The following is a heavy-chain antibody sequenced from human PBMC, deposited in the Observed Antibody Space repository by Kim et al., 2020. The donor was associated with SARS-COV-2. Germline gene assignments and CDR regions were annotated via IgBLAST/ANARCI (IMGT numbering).Heavy chain of an antibody. J-gene: IGHJ6*02. CDR3: ARWMGQQLVPYGMDV. V-gene: IGHV3-21*01. Sequence: DSVKGRFTISRDNAKNSLYLQMHSRRAEDTAVYYCARWMGQQLVPYGMDVWGQGTTVTVSS. D-gene: IGHD6-13*01.